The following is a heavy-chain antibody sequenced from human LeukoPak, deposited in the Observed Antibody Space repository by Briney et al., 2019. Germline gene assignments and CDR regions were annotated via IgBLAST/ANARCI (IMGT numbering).Heavy chain of an antibody. Sequence: GGSLRLSCAASGFTFSSYEMNWVRQAPGKGLEWVSYISGSGSKIYYADSVKGRFTISRDNAKNSLYLQMNSLRVEDTAVYYCARAARDYYDSSGYSFDYWGQGTLVTVSS. CDR1: GFTFSSYE. D-gene: IGHD3-22*01. V-gene: IGHV3-48*03. J-gene: IGHJ4*02. CDR2: ISGSGSKI. CDR3: ARAARDYYDSSGYSFDY.